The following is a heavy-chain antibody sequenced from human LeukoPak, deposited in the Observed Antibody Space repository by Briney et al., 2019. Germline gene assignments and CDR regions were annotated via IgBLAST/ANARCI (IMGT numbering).Heavy chain of an antibody. V-gene: IGHV4-34*01. J-gene: IGHJ5*02. Sequence: SETLSLTCAVYGGSFSGYYWSWIRQPPGKGVEWIGEINHSGSTNYNPSLKSRVTISVDTSKNQFSLKLSSVTAADTAVYYCARARATIFGVVIRNWFDPWGQGTLVTVSS. CDR1: GGSFSGYY. CDR2: INHSGST. D-gene: IGHD3-3*01. CDR3: ARARATIFGVVIRNWFDP.